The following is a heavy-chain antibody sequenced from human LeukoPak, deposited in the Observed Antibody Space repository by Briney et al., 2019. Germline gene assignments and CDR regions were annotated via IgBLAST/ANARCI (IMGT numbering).Heavy chain of an antibody. D-gene: IGHD6-13*01. CDR3: ARGIAAAGTALYN. CDR2: ISGSGGST. CDR1: GFTFSSYA. J-gene: IGHJ4*02. V-gene: IGHV3-23*01. Sequence: GGSLRLSCAASGFTFSSYAMSWVRQAPGKGLEWVSSISGSGGSTYYSDSVKGRFTISRDNSKNTLYLQINSLRAEDTAVYYCARGIAAAGTALYNWGQGTLLTVSS.